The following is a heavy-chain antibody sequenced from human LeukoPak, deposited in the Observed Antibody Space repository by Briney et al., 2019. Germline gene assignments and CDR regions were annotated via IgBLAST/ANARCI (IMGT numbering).Heavy chain of an antibody. CDR2: ISGSGGST. D-gene: IGHD1-26*01. Sequence: GASLRLSCAAPGFTFSSYAMSWVRQAPGKGLEWVSAISGSGGSTYYADSVKGRFTISRDNSKNTLYLQMNSLRAEDTAVYYCANPTYSGSYGGVYWGQGTLVTVSS. CDR3: ANPTYSGSYGGVY. V-gene: IGHV3-23*01. J-gene: IGHJ4*02. CDR1: GFTFSSYA.